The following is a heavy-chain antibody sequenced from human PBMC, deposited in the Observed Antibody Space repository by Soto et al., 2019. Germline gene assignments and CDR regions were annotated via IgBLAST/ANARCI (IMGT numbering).Heavy chain of an antibody. V-gene: IGHV3-30*03. CDR1: GFTFSSYG. CDR3: AFGSITGSSLCY. D-gene: IGHD3-10*01. Sequence: GGSLRLSCAASGFTFSSYGMHWVRQAPGKGLEWVAVISYDGSNKYYADSVKGRFTISRDNSKNTLYLQMNSLRAEDTAVYYCAFGSITGSSLCYWGQGTLVTVSS. CDR2: ISYDGSNK. J-gene: IGHJ4*02.